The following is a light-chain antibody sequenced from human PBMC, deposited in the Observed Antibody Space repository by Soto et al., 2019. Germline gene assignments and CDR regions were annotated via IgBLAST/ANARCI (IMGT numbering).Light chain of an antibody. CDR2: KAS. J-gene: IGKJ2*01. Sequence: DIQMTQSPSSLSGSVGDRVTITCRASQTISSWLAWYQQKPGKAPKLLIYKASTLKSGVPSRFSGSGSGTEFTLTISSLQPDDFATYHCQQFESYSFGQGTKVDIK. V-gene: IGKV1-5*03. CDR1: QTISSW. CDR3: QQFESYS.